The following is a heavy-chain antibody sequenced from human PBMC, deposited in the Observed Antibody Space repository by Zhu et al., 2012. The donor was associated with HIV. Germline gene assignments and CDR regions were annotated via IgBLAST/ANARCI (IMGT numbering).Heavy chain of an antibody. CDR1: GGSINSYY. CDR2: IYYTGIT. Sequence: QVQLKESGPGLVKPSETLSLTCTVSGGSINSYYWSWIRQPPGKGLEWIGYIYYTGITKYNPSLKSRVTISLGTSKNQFSLKLSSVTAADTAVYYCARDPADYDSSGYYPVYFDYWGQGTLVTVSS. J-gene: IGHJ4*02. CDR3: ARDPADYDSSGYYPVYFDY. V-gene: IGHV4-59*01. D-gene: IGHD3-22*01.